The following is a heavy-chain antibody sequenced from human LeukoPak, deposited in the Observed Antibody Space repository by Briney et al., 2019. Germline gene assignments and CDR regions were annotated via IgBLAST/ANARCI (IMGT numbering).Heavy chain of an antibody. V-gene: IGHV4-59*08. CDR2: IYYSGST. J-gene: IGHJ4*02. Sequence: SETLSLTCTVSGGSISSYYWSWIRQPPGKGLEWIGYIYYSGSTNYNPSLKSRVTISVDTSKNQFSLKLSSVTAADTAVYYCARQGGGNEAYYFDYWGQGTLVTVSS. CDR1: GGSISSYY. CDR3: ARQGGGNEAYYFDY. D-gene: IGHD4-23*01.